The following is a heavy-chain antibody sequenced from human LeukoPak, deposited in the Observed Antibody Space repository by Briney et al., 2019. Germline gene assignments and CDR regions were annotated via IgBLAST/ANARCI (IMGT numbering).Heavy chain of an antibody. CDR1: GGSFSNYS. CDR3: ARAGGSGSYYAPFDY. D-gene: IGHD3-10*01. CDR2: INHSGST. V-gene: IGHV4-34*01. Sequence: SETLSLTCTVSGGSFSNYSWSWIRQPPGKGLEWIGEINHSGSTNYNPSLKSRVTISVDTSKNQFSLKLSSVTAADTAVYYCARAGGSGSYYAPFDYWGQGTLVTVSS. J-gene: IGHJ4*02.